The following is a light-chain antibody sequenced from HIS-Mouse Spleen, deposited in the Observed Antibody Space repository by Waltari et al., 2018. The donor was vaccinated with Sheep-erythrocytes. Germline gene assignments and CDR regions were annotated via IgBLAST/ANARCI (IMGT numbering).Light chain of an antibody. CDR1: SRDDGSSNL. CDR3: CSYAGSSTPWV. J-gene: IGLJ3*02. Sequence: QPALTQPASVSGSPGQSIPSPCPGTSRDDGSSNLLSWYQQHPGKAPQLMIYEGSKRPSGVSNRFSGSKSGNTASLTISGLQAEDEADYYCCSYAGSSTPWVFGGGTKLTVL. CDR2: EGS. V-gene: IGLV2-23*01.